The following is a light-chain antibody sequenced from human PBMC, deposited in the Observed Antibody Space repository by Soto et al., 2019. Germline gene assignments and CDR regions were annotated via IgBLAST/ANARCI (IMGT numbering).Light chain of an antibody. CDR1: SSDVGAYIY. CDR3: FSFTTDWTHV. J-gene: IGLJ1*01. Sequence: QSVLTQPASVSGCTGQSITISCTRTSSDVGAYIYVSWFQQHPGKAPTLIISEVSNRPSGVSNRFSGSRSGNAASLTISGLQAEDEADYFCFSFTTDWTHVFGTGTKVTVL. V-gene: IGLV2-14*01. CDR2: EVS.